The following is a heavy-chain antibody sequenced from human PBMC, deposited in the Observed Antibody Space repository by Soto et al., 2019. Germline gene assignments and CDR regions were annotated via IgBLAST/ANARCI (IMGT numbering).Heavy chain of an antibody. J-gene: IGHJ4*02. Sequence: SETVSLTCTVSDVCSSTGEYSWNWLRQPPGKAPEWIGYVYQSGRASYNPSLKTRVSISLDKSKRQFFLNLISVTAADTAVYYCARGAPLYFREPYFDNRGQGILVT. CDR1: DVCSSTGEYS. D-gene: IGHD1-26*01. CDR3: ARGAPLYFREPYFDN. CDR2: VYQSGRA. V-gene: IGHV4-30-2*01.